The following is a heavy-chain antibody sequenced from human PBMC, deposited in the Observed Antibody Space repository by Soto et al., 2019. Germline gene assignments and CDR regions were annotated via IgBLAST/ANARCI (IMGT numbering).Heavy chain of an antibody. V-gene: IGHV4-39*01. Sequence: QVQLQESGPGLVKPSETLSLTCTVSGGSISSGPYSWGWIRQPPGEGLEWIGTFHYSENTYYNPSLESRVTIXVXTXXSQFSLKVTSVTVADTAMYYCARLGGFCSSTSCYGFYGMDVWGQGTTVIVSS. CDR3: ARLGGFCSSTSCYGFYGMDV. CDR2: FHYSENT. CDR1: GGSISSGPYS. J-gene: IGHJ6*02. D-gene: IGHD2-2*01.